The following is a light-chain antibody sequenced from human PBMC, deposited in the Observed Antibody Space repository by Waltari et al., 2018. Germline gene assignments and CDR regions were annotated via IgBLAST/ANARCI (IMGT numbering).Light chain of an antibody. Sequence: DIQMTQSPSSLSASVGDRVTITCRASQSISSYLNWYQQKPGKAPKLLIYAASSLQSGVPSRFSGSGSGTDFTLTISSRQPEDFATYYCQQSYSTLRAFGQGTRLDIK. CDR2: AAS. J-gene: IGKJ5*01. CDR1: QSISSY. CDR3: QQSYSTLRA. V-gene: IGKV1-39*01.